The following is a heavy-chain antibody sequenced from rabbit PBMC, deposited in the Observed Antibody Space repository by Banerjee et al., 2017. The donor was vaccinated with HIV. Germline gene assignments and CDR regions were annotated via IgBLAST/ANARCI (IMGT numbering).Heavy chain of an antibody. CDR2: IYTGSSGRA. J-gene: IGHJ4*01. Sequence: QEQLEESGGDLVKPEGSLTLTCTASGFSFSNSYWVCWVRQAPGKGLEWIACIYTGSSGRALYATWAKGRFTISQTSSTTVTLQMTSLTAADTATYFCARETAYDDYGRYNLWGPGTLVTVS. V-gene: IGHV1S45*01. D-gene: IGHD2-1*01. CDR3: ARETAYDDYGRYNL. CDR1: GFSFSNSYW.